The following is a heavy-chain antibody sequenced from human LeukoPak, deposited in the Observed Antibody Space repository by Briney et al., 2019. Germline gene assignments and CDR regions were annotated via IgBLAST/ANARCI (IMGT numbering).Heavy chain of an antibody. CDR1: GFSFRSYG. CDR3: AKEIYYDSSAFFDY. V-gene: IGHV3-30*18. Sequence: PGGSLRLSCAASGFSFRSYGIHWVRQAPGKGLEWVAVIGSDGSKKYYADSVKGRFTISRDNSKNTLYLHMNSLRTEDTAMYFCAKEIYYDSSAFFDYWGQGTLVTVSS. D-gene: IGHD3-22*01. J-gene: IGHJ4*02. CDR2: IGSDGSKK.